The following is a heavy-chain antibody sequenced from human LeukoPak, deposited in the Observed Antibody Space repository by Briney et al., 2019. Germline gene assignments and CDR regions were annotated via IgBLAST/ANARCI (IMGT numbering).Heavy chain of an antibody. V-gene: IGHV4-34*01. CDR3: ARVTGYVMEDYFDY. CDR2: INHSGST. Sequence: PGGSLRLSCAASGFTFSSYGMSWVRQAPGKGLGWIGEINHSGSTNYNPSLKSRVTISVDTSKNQFSLRLSSVTAADTAVYYCARVTGYVMEDYFDYWGQGTLVTVSS. D-gene: IGHD6-13*01. J-gene: IGHJ4*02. CDR1: GFTFSSYG.